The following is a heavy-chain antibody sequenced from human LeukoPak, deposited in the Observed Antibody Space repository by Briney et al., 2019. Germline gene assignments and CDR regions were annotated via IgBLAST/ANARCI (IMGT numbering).Heavy chain of an antibody. J-gene: IGHJ4*02. V-gene: IGHV3-48*03. D-gene: IGHD1-20*01. Sequence: GGSLRLSCAASGFTFSSYAMHWVRQAPGKGLEWVSYISGGGTTIYYAESVKGRFTISRDNAKNSLYLQMNSLRAEDTAVYYCARDPGITGMSYWGQGTLVTVSS. CDR1: GFTFSSYA. CDR3: ARDPGITGMSY. CDR2: ISGGGTTI.